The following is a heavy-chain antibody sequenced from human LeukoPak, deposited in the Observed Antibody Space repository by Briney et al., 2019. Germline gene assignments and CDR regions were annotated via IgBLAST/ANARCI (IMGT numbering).Heavy chain of an antibody. J-gene: IGHJ4*02. CDR2: INHSGST. Sequence: SETLSLTCAVYGGSFSGYYWSWIRQPPGKGLEWIGEINHSGSTNYNPSLKSRVTISVDTSKNQSSLKLSSVTAADTAVYYCASWRGSYFDYWGQGTLVTVSS. CDR1: GGSFSGYY. CDR3: ASWRGSYFDY. D-gene: IGHD3-3*01. V-gene: IGHV4-34*01.